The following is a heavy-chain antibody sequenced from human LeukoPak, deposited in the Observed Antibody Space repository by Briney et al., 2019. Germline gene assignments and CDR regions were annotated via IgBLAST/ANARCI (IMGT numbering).Heavy chain of an antibody. CDR1: GYTFTSYD. CDR2: MNPNSGNT. Sequence: ASVKVSCKASGYTFTSYDINWVRQATGQGLEGMGWMNPNSGNTRYAQKLQGRVTMTRDTSISTAYMELSSLRSEDTAVYYCARLTLWFGELPPYYFYNCGHGNPVSASS. J-gene: IGHJ4*01. V-gene: IGHV1-8*01. D-gene: IGHD3-10*01. CDR3: ARLTLWFGELPPYYFYN.